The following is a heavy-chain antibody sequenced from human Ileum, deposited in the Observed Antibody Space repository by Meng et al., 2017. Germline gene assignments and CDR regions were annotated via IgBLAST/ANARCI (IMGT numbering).Heavy chain of an antibody. CDR1: DFSLNTVGVG. D-gene: IGHD6-6*01. CDR3: VHRLVAAQHWFDP. J-gene: IGHJ5*02. CDR2: IYWDDEY. V-gene: IGHV2-5*02. Sequence: QITLKESGPTLVEPTETLTLTCTFSDFSLNTVGVGVGWIRQPPGKALEWLALIYWDDEYRYSPSLRSRLTITKDTSRNQVVLRMTNVAPVDAGTYYCVHRLVAAQHWFDPWGQGTLVTVSS.